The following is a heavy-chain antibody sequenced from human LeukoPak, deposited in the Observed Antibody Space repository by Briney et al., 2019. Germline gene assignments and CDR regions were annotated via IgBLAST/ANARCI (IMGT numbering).Heavy chain of an antibody. CDR2: ISGSGGST. V-gene: IGHV3-23*01. J-gene: IGHJ4*02. CDR3: TTDLALYGDYGFGY. D-gene: IGHD4-17*01. CDR1: GFTFSTYA. Sequence: GGSLRLSCAVSGFTFSTYAMTWVRQAPGKGLEWVSTISGSGGSTYYADSVKGRFSISRDNSKNTLYLQMNSLKTEDTAVYYCTTDLALYGDYGFGYWGQGTLVTVSS.